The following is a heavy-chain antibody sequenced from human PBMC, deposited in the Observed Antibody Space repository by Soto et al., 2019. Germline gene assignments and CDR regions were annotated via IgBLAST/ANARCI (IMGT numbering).Heavy chain of an antibody. CDR1: GYTFTTYG. J-gene: IGHJ4*02. D-gene: IGHD3-22*01. Sequence: QVQLVQSGAEVKKPGASVKVSCKASGYTFTTYGMSWVRQAPGQGLAWMGWISTYNGNTKYTERLQGRVTMTTDTTTSTAYMELRSLISDDTALYYCARGPTDYYDNSGDYFLDYWGQGTLVTVSS. CDR2: ISTYNGNT. CDR3: ARGPTDYYDNSGDYFLDY. V-gene: IGHV1-18*01.